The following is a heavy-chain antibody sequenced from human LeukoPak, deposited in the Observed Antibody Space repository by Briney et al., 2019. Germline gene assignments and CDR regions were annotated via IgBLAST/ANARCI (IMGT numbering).Heavy chain of an antibody. V-gene: IGHV4-38-2*02. D-gene: IGHD5-24*01. J-gene: IGHJ5*02. CDR2: IYYSGST. CDR1: GYSISSGYY. Sequence: SETLSLTCTVSGYSISSGYYWGWIRQPPGKGLEWIGYIYYSGSTNYNPSLKSRVTISVDTSKNQFSLKLSSVTAADTAVYYCARYNGWFDPWGQGTLVTVSS. CDR3: ARYNGWFDP.